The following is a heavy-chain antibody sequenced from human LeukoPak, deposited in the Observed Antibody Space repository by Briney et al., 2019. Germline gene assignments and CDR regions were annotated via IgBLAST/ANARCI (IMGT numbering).Heavy chain of an antibody. J-gene: IGHJ5*02. D-gene: IGHD3-3*01. CDR2: IIPILGIA. CDR3: ARDPNKLRFLEWLPNWFDP. V-gene: IGHV1-69*04. CDR1: GGTFSSYA. Sequence: ASVKASCKASGGTFSSYAISWVRQAPGQGLEWMGRIIPILGIANYAQKFQGRVTITADKSTSTAYMGLSSLRSEDTAVYYCARDPNKLRFLEWLPNWFDPWGQGTLVTVSS.